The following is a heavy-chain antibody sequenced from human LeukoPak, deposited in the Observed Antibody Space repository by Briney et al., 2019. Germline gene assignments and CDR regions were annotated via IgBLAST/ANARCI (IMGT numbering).Heavy chain of an antibody. CDR1: GYTFTSYG. CDR2: ISAYNGNT. Sequence: ASVKVSFKASGYTFTSYGINWVRQAPGQGLEWMGWISAYNGNTNYAQKLQGRVTMTTDTSTSTAYMELRSLRSDDTAVYYCARGATVAGTPYFYYWGQGTLVTVSS. CDR3: ARGATVAGTPYFYY. V-gene: IGHV1-18*01. D-gene: IGHD6-19*01. J-gene: IGHJ4*02.